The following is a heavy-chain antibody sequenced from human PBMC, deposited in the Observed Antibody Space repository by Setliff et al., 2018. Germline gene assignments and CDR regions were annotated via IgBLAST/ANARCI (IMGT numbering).Heavy chain of an antibody. D-gene: IGHD3-3*01. J-gene: IGHJ6*03. CDR1: GDSIGGSGYF. CDR2: MYYSGKT. CDR3: VRMSGFLYMDV. V-gene: IGHV4-39*07. Sequence: SETLSLTCTVSGDSIGGSGYFWGWIRQPPGKGLEWIASMYYSGKTFYNPSLKSRVTISLDTSKNQFSLKLSSVTAADTAVYYCVRMSGFLYMDVWGKGTTVTVSS.